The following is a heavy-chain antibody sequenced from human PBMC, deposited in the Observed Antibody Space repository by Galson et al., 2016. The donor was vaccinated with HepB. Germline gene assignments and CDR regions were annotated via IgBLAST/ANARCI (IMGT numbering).Heavy chain of an antibody. CDR1: GFSLSTSGVG. CDR3: AHFSSGWYSVGRAFDI. J-gene: IGHJ3*02. Sequence: PALVKPTQTLTLTCTFSGFSLSTSGVGVGWIRHPPGKALEWLALMYWDGHKHHSPSLRRRLTITKDTSENQVVLTMTNMDPVDTGTYYCAHFSSGWYSVGRAFDIWGQGTIVTVSS. V-gene: IGHV2-5*02. D-gene: IGHD6-19*01. CDR2: MYWDGHK.